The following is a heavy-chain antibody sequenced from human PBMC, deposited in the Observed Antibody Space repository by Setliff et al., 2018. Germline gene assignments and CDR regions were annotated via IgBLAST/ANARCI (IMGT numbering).Heavy chain of an antibody. V-gene: IGHV4-39*01. CDR1: GGSISSSSYY. D-gene: IGHD5-12*01. Sequence: PSETLSLTCTVSGGSISSSSYYWGWIRQPPGKGLEWIGSIYYSGSTYYNPSLKSRVPISVDTSKNQFSLKLSSVTAADTAVYYCARRDIVAQTSYDFWGMTDYWGQGTLVTVSS. CDR2: IYYSGST. J-gene: IGHJ4*02. CDR3: ARRDIVAQTSYDFWGMTDY.